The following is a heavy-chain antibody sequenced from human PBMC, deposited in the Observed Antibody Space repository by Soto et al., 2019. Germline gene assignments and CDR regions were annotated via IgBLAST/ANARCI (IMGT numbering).Heavy chain of an antibody. J-gene: IGHJ3*02. CDR1: NGSVSSGSYY. Sequence: QVQLQESGPGLVKPSKALHLTCTVSNGSVSSGSYYWHWIRQPPGKGLEWIGFIYYRGSTHYFPSLQSRVTISIDRTRNRCSLTISSVTGADTAIYYCARSGGDPTLAFDIWGHGTMVTVST. D-gene: IGHD3-10*01. CDR2: IYYRGST. CDR3: ARSGGDPTLAFDI. V-gene: IGHV4-61*01.